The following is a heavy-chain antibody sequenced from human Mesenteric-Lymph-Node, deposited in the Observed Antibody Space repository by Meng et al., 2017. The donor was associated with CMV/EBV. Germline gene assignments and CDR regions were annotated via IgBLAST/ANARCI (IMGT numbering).Heavy chain of an antibody. Sequence: GESLKISCAASGFTFSHYPMTWVRQAPGKGLECVSLIYSDGKSTYYADSVKGRFTISRDNSRNTLYLQMNSLSAEDTAVYYCAKVFGGATWVFDYWGQGTLVTVSS. J-gene: IGHJ4*02. D-gene: IGHD2-21*01. CDR2: IYSDGKST. V-gene: IGHV3-23*03. CDR3: AKVFGGATWVFDY. CDR1: GFTFSHYP.